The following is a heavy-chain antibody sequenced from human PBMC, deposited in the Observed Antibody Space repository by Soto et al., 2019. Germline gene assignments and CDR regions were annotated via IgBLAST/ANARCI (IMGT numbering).Heavy chain of an antibody. Sequence: QVQLQESGPGLVKPSETLSLTCTVSGGSISSYYWSWIRQPPGKGLEWIGYIYYSGSTNYNPSLKSRVTISVDTSKNQFSLKLSSVTAADTAVYYCARELFGRSVWFVPWGQGTLVTVSS. CDR3: ARELFGRSVWFVP. J-gene: IGHJ5*02. D-gene: IGHD3-10*01. V-gene: IGHV4-59*01. CDR1: GGSISSYY. CDR2: IYYSGST.